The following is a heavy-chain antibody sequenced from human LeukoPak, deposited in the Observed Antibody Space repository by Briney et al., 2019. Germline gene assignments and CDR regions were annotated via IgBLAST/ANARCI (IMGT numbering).Heavy chain of an antibody. D-gene: IGHD5-12*01. CDR1: GGSISSSSYY. CDR3: ASLAPKRIVATIFDY. J-gene: IGHJ4*02. V-gene: IGHV4-39*07. CDR2: IYYSGST. Sequence: SETLSLTCTVSGGSISSSSYYWGWIRQPPGKGLEWIGSIYYSGSTYYNPSLKSRVTISVDTSKNQFSLKLSSVTAADTAVYYCASLAPKRIVATIFDYWGQGTLVTVSS.